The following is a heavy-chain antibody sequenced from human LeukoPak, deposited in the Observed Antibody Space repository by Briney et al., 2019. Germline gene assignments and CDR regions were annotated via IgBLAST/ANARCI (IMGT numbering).Heavy chain of an antibody. J-gene: IGHJ6*03. D-gene: IGHD1-20*01. CDR3: ASLYNWNDVGLGPMDV. Sequence: SVKVSCKASGGTFSSYAISWVRQAPGQGLEWVGGISPIFGTANYAQKFQGRVTITADESTSTAYMELSSLRSEDTAVYYCASLYNWNDVGLGPMDVWGKGTTVTVSS. CDR1: GGTFSSYA. CDR2: ISPIFGTA. V-gene: IGHV1-69*01.